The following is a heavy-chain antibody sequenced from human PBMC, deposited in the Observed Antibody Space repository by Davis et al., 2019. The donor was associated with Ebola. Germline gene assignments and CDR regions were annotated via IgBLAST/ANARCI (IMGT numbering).Heavy chain of an antibody. CDR2: IYYSGST. J-gene: IGHJ4*02. D-gene: IGHD3-3*01. Sequence: SETLSLTCTVSGGSISSYYWSWIRQPPGKGLEWIGYIYYSGSTIYNPSLKSRVTISVDTSKKQFSLKLSSVTAADTAVYYCARHSGWSGYYIRLLYFDYWGQGTLVTVSS. CDR1: GGSISSYY. V-gene: IGHV4-59*01. CDR3: ARHSGWSGYYIRLLYFDY.